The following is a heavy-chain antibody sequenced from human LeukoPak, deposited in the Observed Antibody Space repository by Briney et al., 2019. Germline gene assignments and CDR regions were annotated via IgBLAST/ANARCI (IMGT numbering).Heavy chain of an antibody. CDR3: ARRRSSGLIDY. Sequence: SETPSLTCTVSGGSISSYYWSWIRQPPGKGLEWIGYIYYSGSTNYNPSLKSRVTISVDTSKNQFSLKLSSVTAADTAVYYCARRRSSGLIDYWGQGTLVTVSS. D-gene: IGHD6-19*01. V-gene: IGHV4-59*08. J-gene: IGHJ4*02. CDR2: IYYSGST. CDR1: GGSISSYY.